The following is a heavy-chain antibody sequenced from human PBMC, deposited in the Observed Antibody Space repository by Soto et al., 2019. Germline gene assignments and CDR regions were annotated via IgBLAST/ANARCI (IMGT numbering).Heavy chain of an antibody. CDR1: GYTFTSYG. J-gene: IGHJ4*02. CDR2: ISGYNGDT. V-gene: IGHV1-18*04. Sequence: QVQLVQSGAEVKKPGASVKVSCKASGYTFTSYGISWVRQAPGQGLEWMGWISGYNGDTNYAKKLQGRGTMTKETTTSTAYMELRRLRSDDTAVYYCAQAPQTVAEAGIWYWGQGNLVTVSS. D-gene: IGHD6-13*01. CDR3: AQAPQTVAEAGIWY.